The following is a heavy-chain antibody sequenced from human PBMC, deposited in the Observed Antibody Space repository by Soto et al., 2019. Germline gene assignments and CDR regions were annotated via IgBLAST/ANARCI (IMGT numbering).Heavy chain of an antibody. J-gene: IGHJ5*02. D-gene: IGHD4-17*01. CDR1: GGSISSGGYY. Sequence: QVQLQESGPGLVKPSQTLSLTCTVSGGSISSGGYYWSWIRQHPGKGLEWIGYTYYSGSTHYKPSLKSRVTISVDTSKNQFSLKPSSVTAADTAVYYCARALTTVTLFDPWGQGTLVTVSS. CDR3: ARALTTVTLFDP. V-gene: IGHV4-31*03. CDR2: TYYSGST.